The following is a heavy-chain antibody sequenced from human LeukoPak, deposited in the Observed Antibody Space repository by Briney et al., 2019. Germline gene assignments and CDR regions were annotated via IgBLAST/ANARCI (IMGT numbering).Heavy chain of an antibody. CDR3: ARDRTIADYGDSSDI. J-gene: IGHJ3*02. V-gene: IGHV3-20*04. CDR2: INWNGGST. Sequence: PGGSLRLSCAASGFTFSSYAMSWVRQAPGKGLEWVSGINWNGGSTGYADSVKGRFTISRDNAKNSLYLQMNSLRAEDTALYYCARDRTIADYGDSSDIWGQGTMVTVSS. D-gene: IGHD4-17*01. CDR1: GFTFSSYA.